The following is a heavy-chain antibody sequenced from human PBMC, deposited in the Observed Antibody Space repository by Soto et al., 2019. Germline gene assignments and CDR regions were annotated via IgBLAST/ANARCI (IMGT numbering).Heavy chain of an antibody. CDR3: AKLYWNPRYFDY. CDR2: ITDSGGST. J-gene: IGHJ4*02. CDR1: GFTFSSVA. V-gene: IGHV3-23*01. D-gene: IGHD1-1*01. Sequence: PGGSLRLSCAAYGFTFSSVAIAWVRQAPGKGLEWVSSITDSGGSTDYADSVKGRFTISRDNSRNTLYLQMNSLRADDTAVYYCAKLYWNPRYFDYWGQGTRVTVSS.